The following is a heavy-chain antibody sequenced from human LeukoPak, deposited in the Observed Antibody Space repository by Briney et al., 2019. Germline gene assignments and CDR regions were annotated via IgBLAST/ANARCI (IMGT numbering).Heavy chain of an antibody. CDR3: ARAADYYDSSGQYYMDV. D-gene: IGHD3-22*01. V-gene: IGHV3-30*04. CDR2: ISYTGMYE. J-gene: IGHJ6*03. Sequence: GGSLRLSCAASRFTFSIYAMHWARQAPGKGLEWVAVISYTGMYEYYADSVKGRFTISRDNSKNTLYLQMNSLRVDDTAVYYCARAADYYDSSGQYYMDVWGKGTTVTVSS. CDR1: RFTFSIYA.